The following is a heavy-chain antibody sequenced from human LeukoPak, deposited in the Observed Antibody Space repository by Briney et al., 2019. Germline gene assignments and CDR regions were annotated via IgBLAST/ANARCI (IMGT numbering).Heavy chain of an antibody. Sequence: ASVKVSCKASGYTFTSYGISWVRQAPGQGLEWMGWISPYNGNTKYAQKVQGRVTLTTDTSTSTAYMELRSLRSDDTAVYYCARDGESLFYTYYYYMDVWGKGTTVTVSS. D-gene: IGHD2-8*01. J-gene: IGHJ6*03. CDR3: ARDGESLFYTYYYYMDV. V-gene: IGHV1-18*01. CDR2: ISPYNGNT. CDR1: GYTFTSYG.